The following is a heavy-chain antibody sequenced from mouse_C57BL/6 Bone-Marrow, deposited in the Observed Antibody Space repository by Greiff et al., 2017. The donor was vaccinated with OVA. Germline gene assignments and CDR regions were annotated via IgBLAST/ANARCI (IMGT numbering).Heavy chain of an antibody. J-gene: IGHJ3*01. Sequence: QVQLKQSGPELVKPGASVKISCKASGYAFSSSWMNWVKQRPGKGLEWIGRIYPGDGDTNYNGKFKGKATLTADKSSSTAYMQLSSLTSEDSAVYFCARLDYYGRGFAYWGQGTLVTVSA. CDR2: IYPGDGDT. CDR3: ARLDYYGRGFAY. D-gene: IGHD1-1*01. CDR1: GYAFSSSW. V-gene: IGHV1-82*01.